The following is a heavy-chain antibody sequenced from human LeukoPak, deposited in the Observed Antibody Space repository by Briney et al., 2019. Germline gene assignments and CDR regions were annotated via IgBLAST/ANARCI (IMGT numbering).Heavy chain of an antibody. Sequence: PGGSLRLSCAASGFTFSSYAMSWVRQAPGKGLEWVSAISGSGGSTYYADSVKGRFTISGDNSKNTLYLQMNSLRAEDTAVYYCASRNDYGDHLFDYWGQGTLVTVSS. D-gene: IGHD4-17*01. J-gene: IGHJ4*02. CDR2: ISGSGGST. CDR1: GFTFSSYA. CDR3: ASRNDYGDHLFDY. V-gene: IGHV3-23*01.